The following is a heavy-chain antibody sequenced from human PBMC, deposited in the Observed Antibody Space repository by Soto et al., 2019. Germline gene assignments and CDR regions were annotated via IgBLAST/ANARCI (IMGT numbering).Heavy chain of an antibody. D-gene: IGHD6-25*01. CDR1: EFTFSSYS. J-gene: IGHJ6*03. Sequence: EVQLVESGGGFIQPGGSLRLSCTASEFTFSSYSFNWVRQAPGKGLEWVSHIGISGTPVYYADSVKGRFTISRDNGKNSLYLQMNSLRAEDTALYYCARERPRVEGHMDVWGKGTTVTVSS. CDR3: ARERPRVEGHMDV. CDR2: IGISGTPV. V-gene: IGHV3-48*01.